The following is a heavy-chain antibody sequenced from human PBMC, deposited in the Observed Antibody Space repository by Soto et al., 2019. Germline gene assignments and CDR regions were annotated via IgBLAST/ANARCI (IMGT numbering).Heavy chain of an antibody. V-gene: IGHV4-59*01. J-gene: IGHJ5*02. CDR3: ARTYYDFWSGYWRWCDP. CDR2: IYYNGST. CDR1: GGSISGYY. Sequence: SKTLSLPCTVSGGSISGYYWSWIRQPPGMGLEWIGYIYYNGSTNYNPSLKSRVTISVDTSKNQFSLKLSSVTAADTAVYYCARTYYDFWSGYWRWCDPWGQETLVTVSS. D-gene: IGHD3-3*01.